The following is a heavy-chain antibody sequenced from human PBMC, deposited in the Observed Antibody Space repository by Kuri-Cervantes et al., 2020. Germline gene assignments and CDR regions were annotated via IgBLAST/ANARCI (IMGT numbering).Heavy chain of an antibody. V-gene: IGHV3-9*01. Sequence: SLKISCAASGFTFDDYAMHWVRQAPGKGLEWVSGISWNSGSIGYADSVKGRFTISRDNAKNTLYLQMNSLRAEDTAVYYCAKDKPDCSSTSCYRGVFDYWGQGTLVTVSS. CDR2: ISWNSGSI. CDR3: AKDKPDCSSTSCYRGVFDY. CDR1: GFTFDDYA. J-gene: IGHJ4*02. D-gene: IGHD2-2*01.